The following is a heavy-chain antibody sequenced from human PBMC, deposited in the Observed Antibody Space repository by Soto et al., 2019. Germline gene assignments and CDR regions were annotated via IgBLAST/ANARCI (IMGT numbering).Heavy chain of an antibody. Sequence: QVQLVESGGGVVQPGKSLRLSCAASGFTFSSYGIHWVRQAPGKGLEWGAVKWFDGSNEHYADSVKGRFTISRDNSKNTVYLQMNSLPDEDTAGYYCARDMGAGARGMDVWGQGTTVTGSS. CDR1: GFTFSSYG. D-gene: IGHD3-16*01. J-gene: IGHJ6*02. CDR3: ARDMGAGARGMDV. CDR2: KWFDGSNE. V-gene: IGHV3-33*01.